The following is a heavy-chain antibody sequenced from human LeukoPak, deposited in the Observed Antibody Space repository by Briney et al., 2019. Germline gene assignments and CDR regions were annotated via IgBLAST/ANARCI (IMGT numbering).Heavy chain of an antibody. Sequence: GGSLRLSCVAYGFTFSSYSMNWVRQAPGKGLEWVSYISGSSGTIYYADSVKGRFTISRDNAKNSLYLQMLSLRAEDTAVYYCARRSEFGVLYYMDIWGKGTTVTVSS. J-gene: IGHJ6*03. D-gene: IGHD3-16*01. V-gene: IGHV3-48*01. CDR2: ISGSSGTI. CDR1: GFTFSSYS. CDR3: ARRSEFGVLYYMDI.